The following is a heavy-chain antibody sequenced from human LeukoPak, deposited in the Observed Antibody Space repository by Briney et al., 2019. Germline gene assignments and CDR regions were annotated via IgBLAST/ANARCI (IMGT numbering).Heavy chain of an antibody. CDR3: ARDEPLAYCGGDCYLDY. CDR2: INSDGSST. J-gene: IGHJ4*02. CDR1: GFTFSSYW. Sequence: GGSPRLSCAASGFTFSSYWMHWVRQAPGKGLVWVSRINSDGSSTSYADSVKGRFTISRDNAKNTLYLQMNSLRAEDTAVYYCARDEPLAYCGGDCYLDYWGQGTLVTVSS. D-gene: IGHD2-21*02. V-gene: IGHV3-74*01.